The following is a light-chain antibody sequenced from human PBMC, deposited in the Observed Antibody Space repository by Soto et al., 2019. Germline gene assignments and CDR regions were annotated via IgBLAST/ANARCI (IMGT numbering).Light chain of an antibody. CDR3: MQALQTPLT. V-gene: IGKV2-28*01. Sequence: DIVMTQSPLSLPVTPGEPASISCRSSQSLLHSNGYNSLDWYLQKPGQSPQLLIYLGSNRASGVPDRFSGSGSGTDFTLKISRVEAEDVGVYYCMQALQTPLTLGGGTKVEIK. CDR2: LGS. J-gene: IGKJ4*01. CDR1: QSLLHSNGYNS.